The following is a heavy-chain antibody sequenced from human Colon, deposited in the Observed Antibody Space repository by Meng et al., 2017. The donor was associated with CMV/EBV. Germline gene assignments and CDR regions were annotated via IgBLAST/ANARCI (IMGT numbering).Heavy chain of an antibody. CDR1: GGSISTSDYY. D-gene: IGHD4-17*01. Sequence: SETLSLTCTVSGGSISTSDYYWNWIRQPPGKGLEWIGTIHYRGSTSYNPSLKSRLTTSVDTSKNQFSLKLSSVTAADTAVYYCARDPRYGDPYHGIFDYWGQGTLVTVSS. V-gene: IGHV4-39*07. CDR2: IHYRGST. CDR3: ARDPRYGDPYHGIFDY. J-gene: IGHJ4*02.